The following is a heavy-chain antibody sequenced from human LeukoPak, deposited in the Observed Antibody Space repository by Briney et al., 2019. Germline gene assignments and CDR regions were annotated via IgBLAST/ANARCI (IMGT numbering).Heavy chain of an antibody. V-gene: IGHV4-39*02. Sequence: SETLSLTCIVSGGSISSISSNNYHWRWLRQPPGKGLEWIGSIYYSGSTYYNPSLKSRVTISVDTSKNQFSLKLSSVTAADTALYYCAREMGVVTAHGIDVWGQGTTVTVSS. CDR2: IYYSGST. CDR3: AREMGVVTAHGIDV. D-gene: IGHD4-23*01. J-gene: IGHJ6*02. CDR1: GGSISSISSNNYH.